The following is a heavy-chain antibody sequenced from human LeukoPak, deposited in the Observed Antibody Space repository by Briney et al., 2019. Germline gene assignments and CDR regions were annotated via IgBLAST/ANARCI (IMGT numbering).Heavy chain of an antibody. CDR3: GRGKLHDYYYYYMDV. D-gene: IGHD1-7*01. Sequence: SVKVSCKASGGTFSSYAISWVRQAPGQGLEWMGGITPIFGTANYAQKFQGRVTITTDESTSTAYMERSSLRSEDTAVYYCGRGKLHDYYYYYMDVWGKGTTVTVSS. J-gene: IGHJ6*03. V-gene: IGHV1-69*05. CDR2: ITPIFGTA. CDR1: GGTFSSYA.